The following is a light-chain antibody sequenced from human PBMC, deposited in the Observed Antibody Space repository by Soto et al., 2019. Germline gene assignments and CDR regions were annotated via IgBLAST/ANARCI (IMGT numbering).Light chain of an antibody. Sequence: QSVLTQPASVSGSPGQSITISCTGTSSDVGGYDFVSWYQLHPGKAPKLMIFDVSNRPSGVSDRFSGSKSGNTASLTISGLQAEDEADYSCSSYTNASTRIFGGGTQLTVL. J-gene: IGLJ2*01. CDR3: SSYTNASTRI. CDR1: SSDVGGYDF. V-gene: IGLV2-14*03. CDR2: DVS.